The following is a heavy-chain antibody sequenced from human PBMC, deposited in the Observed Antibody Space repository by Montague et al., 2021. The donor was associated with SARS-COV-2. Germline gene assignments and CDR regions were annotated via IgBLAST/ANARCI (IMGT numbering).Heavy chain of an antibody. Sequence: SETLSLTCTVSGYSISSGYYWGWIRQPPGKGLEWIGSIYHSASTYYNPSLKSRVTISVDTSKNQFSLKLSSVTAADTAVYYSWGGVGAPYYYYGMDVWGQGTTVTVSS. CDR2: IYHSAST. CDR3: WGGVGAPYYYYGMDV. D-gene: IGHD1-26*01. CDR1: GYSISSGYY. J-gene: IGHJ6*02. V-gene: IGHV4-38-2*02.